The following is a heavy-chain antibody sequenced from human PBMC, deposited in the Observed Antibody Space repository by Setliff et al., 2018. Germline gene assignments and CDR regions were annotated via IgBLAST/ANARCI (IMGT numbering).Heavy chain of an antibody. J-gene: IGHJ3*02. CDR2: IIPIFGTA. CDR1: GGTFSIYT. V-gene: IGHV1-69*08. CDR3: AISTIFGVVSPTPDAFDI. D-gene: IGHD3-3*01. Sequence: SVKVSCKASGGTFSIYTISWVRQAPGQGLEWMGRIIPIFGTANYAQKFQGRVTITADKSTSTAYMELRSLRSDDTAVYYCAISTIFGVVSPTPDAFDIWGQGTMVTVSS.